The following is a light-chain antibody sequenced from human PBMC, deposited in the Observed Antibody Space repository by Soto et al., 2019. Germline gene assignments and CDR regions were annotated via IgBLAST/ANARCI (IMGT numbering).Light chain of an antibody. CDR1: SGDVGSYNL. CDR2: EGS. Sequence: QSVLTQPASVSGPPGRSITFSCTGTSGDVGSYNLVSWYQQHPGKAPKLMIYEGSKRPSGVSNRFSGSKSGNTASLTISGLQAEDEADYYCCSYAGSSTYVFGTGTKVTVL. CDR3: CSYAGSSTYV. J-gene: IGLJ1*01. V-gene: IGLV2-23*01.